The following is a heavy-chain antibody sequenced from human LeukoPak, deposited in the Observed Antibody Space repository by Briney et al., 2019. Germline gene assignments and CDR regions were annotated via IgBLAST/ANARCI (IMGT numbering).Heavy chain of an antibody. D-gene: IGHD5-12*01. V-gene: IGHV4-34*01. Sequence: SETLSLTCRVYGGSFSGYYWSWIRQPPGKGLEWIGEVNHSGSINYKPSLKSRVIISVDTSKNQFSLKLKSVTAADTAVYYCASYRYGYRGMDSWGQGTQVTVSS. CDR1: GGSFSGYY. CDR2: VNHSGSI. CDR3: ASYRYGYRGMDS. J-gene: IGHJ5*01.